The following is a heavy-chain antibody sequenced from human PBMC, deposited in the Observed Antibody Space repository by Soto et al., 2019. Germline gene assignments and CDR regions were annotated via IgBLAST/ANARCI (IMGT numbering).Heavy chain of an antibody. D-gene: IGHD6-6*01. Sequence: PSETLSLTCAVYGGSFSGYYWSWIRQPPGKGLEWIGEINHSGSTNYNPSLKSRVTISVDTSKNQFSLKLSSVTAADTAVYYCARGGRRAARRIGRGYYFDYWGQGTLVTVSS. CDR3: ARGGRRAARRIGRGYYFDY. CDR2: INHSGST. CDR1: GGSFSGYY. J-gene: IGHJ4*02. V-gene: IGHV4-34*01.